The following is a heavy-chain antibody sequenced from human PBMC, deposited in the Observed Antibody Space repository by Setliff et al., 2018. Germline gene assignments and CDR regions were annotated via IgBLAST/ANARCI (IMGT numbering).Heavy chain of an antibody. CDR1: DGSLSTYY. CDR2: VYYSGTA. J-gene: IGHJ4*02. CDR3: ARGGTFRYFDS. Sequence: PSETLSLTCTVSDGSLSTYYWSWIRQPPGKGLEFIGYVYYSGTANYSPSLRSRLTISVDTSKNQFSLKLRSVTAADTAVYYCARGGTFRYFDSWAREPRSPSPQ. D-gene: IGHD5-12*01. V-gene: IGHV4-59*01.